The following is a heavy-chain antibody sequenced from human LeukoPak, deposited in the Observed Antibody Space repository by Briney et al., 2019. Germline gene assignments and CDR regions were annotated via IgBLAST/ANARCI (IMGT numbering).Heavy chain of an antibody. J-gene: IGHJ4*02. CDR3: AKDQGRDGYNCIDY. Sequence: PGGSLRLSCTASGFIFSNSGMHWVRQAPGKGLEWVSAISGSGGSTYYADSVKGRFTISRDNSKNTLYLQMNSLRAEDTAVYYCAKDQGRDGYNCIDYWGQGTLVTVSS. CDR2: ISGSGGST. V-gene: IGHV3-23*01. CDR1: GFIFSNSG. D-gene: IGHD5-24*01.